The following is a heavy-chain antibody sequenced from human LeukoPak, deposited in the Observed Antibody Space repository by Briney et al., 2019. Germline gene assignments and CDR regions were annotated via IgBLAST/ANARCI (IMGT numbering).Heavy chain of an antibody. V-gene: IGHV3-30-3*01. D-gene: IGHD2-15*01. Sequence: PGGSLRLSCAASGFTFSSYAMHWVRQAPGKGLEWVAVISYDGSNKYYADSVKGRFTISRDNSKNTLYLQMNSLRAEDTAVYYCAREYCSGGSCYRPRYYGMDVWGQGTTVTVSS. J-gene: IGHJ6*02. CDR2: ISYDGSNK. CDR3: AREYCSGGSCYRPRYYGMDV. CDR1: GFTFSSYA.